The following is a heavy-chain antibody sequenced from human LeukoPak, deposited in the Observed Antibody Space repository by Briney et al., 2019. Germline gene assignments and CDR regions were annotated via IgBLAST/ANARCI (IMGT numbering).Heavy chain of an antibody. V-gene: IGHV4-59*01. CDR1: GGSISSYY. J-gene: IGHJ4*02. Sequence: SETLCLTCTVSGGSISSYYWSWIRQPPGKGLEWIGYIYYSGSTNYNPSLKSRVTISVDTSKNQFSLKLSSVTAADTAVYYCARGGSRKAVAAAFDYWGQGTLVTVSS. D-gene: IGHD6-19*01. CDR3: ARGGSRKAVAAAFDY. CDR2: IYYSGST.